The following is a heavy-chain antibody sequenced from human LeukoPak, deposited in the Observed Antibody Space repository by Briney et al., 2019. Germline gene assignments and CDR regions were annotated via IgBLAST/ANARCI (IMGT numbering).Heavy chain of an antibody. V-gene: IGHV3-49*04. CDR1: GFTFGDYA. J-gene: IGHJ4*02. Sequence: GGSLRPSCTASGFTFGDYAMSWVRQAPGKGLEWVGFIRSKAYGGTTEYAASVKGRFTISRDDSKSIAYLQMNSLKTEDTAVYYCVRVVTRVIFDYWGQGTLVTVSS. CDR2: IRSKAYGGTT. D-gene: IGHD5-18*01. CDR3: VRVVTRVIFDY.